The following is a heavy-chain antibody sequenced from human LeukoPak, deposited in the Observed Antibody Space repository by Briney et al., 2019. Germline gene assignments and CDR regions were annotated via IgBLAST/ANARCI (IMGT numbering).Heavy chain of an antibody. Sequence: GGSLRLSCAASGFPFSTYDMHWVRQAPDKGLQWVAVISSDGYKTDYPDSVRGRFTISRDNFKNTVDLQMISVTAEDTAMYFCAKGLGTGSVLARPLHYWGQGTLVTVSS. D-gene: IGHD3-10*01. J-gene: IGHJ4*02. CDR3: AKGLGTGSVLARPLHY. V-gene: IGHV3-30*18. CDR1: GFPFSTYD. CDR2: ISSDGYKT.